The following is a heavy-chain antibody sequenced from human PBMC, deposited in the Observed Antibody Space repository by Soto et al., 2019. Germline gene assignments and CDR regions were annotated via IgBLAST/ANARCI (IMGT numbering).Heavy chain of an antibody. CDR1: SFSINSRYY. CDR2: IYNSVST. J-gene: IGHJ4*02. Sequence: SETLSLTCSASSFSINSRYYWGWIRQPPGKGLEWIASIYNSVSTHYNPSLKSRATISVDTSHKQFSLRLSSVTAADTAIYYCASNTSGRYFDYWGPGTLVTVSS. CDR3: ASNTSGRYFDY. V-gene: IGHV4-38-2*02. D-gene: IGHD6-19*01.